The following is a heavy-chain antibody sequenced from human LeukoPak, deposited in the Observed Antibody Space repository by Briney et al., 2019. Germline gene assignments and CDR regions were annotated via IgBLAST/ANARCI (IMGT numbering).Heavy chain of an antibody. CDR1: GFTFDDYA. Sequence: GGSLRLSCAASGFTFDDYAMPWVRQAPGKGLKWVSGISWNSGSIGYADSVKGRFTISRDNAKNSLYLQMNSLRAEDTALYYCAKGGIAAAGTWVDYWGQGTLVTVSS. J-gene: IGHJ4*02. CDR3: AKGGIAAAGTWVDY. CDR2: ISWNSGSI. D-gene: IGHD6-13*01. V-gene: IGHV3-9*01.